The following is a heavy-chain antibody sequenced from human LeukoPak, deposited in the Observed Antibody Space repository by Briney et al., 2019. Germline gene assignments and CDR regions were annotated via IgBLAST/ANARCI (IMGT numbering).Heavy chain of an antibody. CDR3: ARVGSSYCSGTSCRTFNY. CDR1: GFTFSSYG. J-gene: IGHJ4*02. Sequence: GRSLRLSCAASGFTFSSYGMHWVRRAPGKGLEWVAVISYDGSIEDYTDSVKGRFTISRDNSKNTLYLQMNSLRAEDTAVYYCARVGSSYCSGTSCRTFNYWGQGTLVTVSS. CDR2: ISYDGSIE. D-gene: IGHD2-2*01. V-gene: IGHV3-30*03.